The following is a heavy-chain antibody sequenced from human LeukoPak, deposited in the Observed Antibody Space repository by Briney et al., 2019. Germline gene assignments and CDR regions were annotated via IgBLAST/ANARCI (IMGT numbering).Heavy chain of an antibody. D-gene: IGHD1-7*01. J-gene: IGHJ4*02. CDR2: INPNSGDT. V-gene: IGHV1-2*02. CDR3: ARATIDWNYDY. Sequence: ASVKVSCKASGYTFTGYYMHWVRQAPGQGLEWMGWINPNSGDTNYAQKFQGRVTMTRDTSISTAYMELTRLRSDDTAVYYCARATIDWNYDYWGQGTLVTVSS. CDR1: GYTFTGYY.